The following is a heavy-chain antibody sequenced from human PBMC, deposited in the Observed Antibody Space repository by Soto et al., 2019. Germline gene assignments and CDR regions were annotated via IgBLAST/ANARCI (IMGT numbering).Heavy chain of an antibody. D-gene: IGHD1-26*01. CDR3: AREGSGSYSDY. V-gene: IGHV1-69*08. CDR1: GGTFSSYT. CDR2: IIPILGIA. J-gene: IGHJ4*02. Sequence: QVQLVQSGAEVQKPGSSVKVSCKASGGTFSSYTISWVRQAPGQGLEWMGRIIPILGIANYAQKFQGRVTITADKSTSTAYMELSSLRSEDTAVYYGAREGSGSYSDYWGQGTLVTVSS.